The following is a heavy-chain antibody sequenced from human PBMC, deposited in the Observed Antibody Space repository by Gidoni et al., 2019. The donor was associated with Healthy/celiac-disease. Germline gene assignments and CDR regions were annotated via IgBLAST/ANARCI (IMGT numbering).Heavy chain of an antibody. V-gene: IGHV5-51*01. D-gene: IGHD6-6*01. J-gene: IGHJ4*02. CDR1: GYSFTRYW. CDR2: IYPGGSDT. Sequence: EVQLVQSGAEVKKPGESLKISCKGSGYSFTRYWTGCVRQMPGKGLEWMGDIYPGGSDTGHSPSFQGQVTISADKSISTAYLQWSSLKASGTAMYYCARPPSGPYAFFDYWGQGTLVTVSS. CDR3: ARPPSGPYAFFDY.